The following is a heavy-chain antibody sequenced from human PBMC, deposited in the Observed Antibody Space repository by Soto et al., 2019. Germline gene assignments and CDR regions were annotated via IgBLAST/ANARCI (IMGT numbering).Heavy chain of an antibody. CDR2: IYSSGST. J-gene: IGHJ4*02. CDR1: GGSISSGGYS. CDR3: ARLGAYYQALDS. D-gene: IGHD3-22*01. Sequence: PSETLSLTCAVSGGSISSGGYSWSWIRQPPGKGLEWIGYIYSSGSTNYNPSLKGRVTMSLDTSKNQVSLNVTSVTAADTAVYYCARLGAYYQALDSWGQGTLVTAPQ. V-gene: IGHV4-61*08.